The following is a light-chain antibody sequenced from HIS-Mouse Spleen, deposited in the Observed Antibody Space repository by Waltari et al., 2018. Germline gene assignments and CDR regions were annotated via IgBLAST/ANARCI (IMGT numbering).Light chain of an antibody. CDR1: SSDVGGYSY. Sequence: QSALTQPASLSGSPGPSITISCAGTSSDVGGYSYVSCYQQHPGKAPKLMTDEVSNRPSGVSNRFSGSMSGNTASLTISGIQAEDEADYYCSSYTSSSTRVFGGGPKLTVL. V-gene: IGLV2-14*01. CDR3: SSYTSSSTRV. CDR2: EVS. J-gene: IGLJ2*01.